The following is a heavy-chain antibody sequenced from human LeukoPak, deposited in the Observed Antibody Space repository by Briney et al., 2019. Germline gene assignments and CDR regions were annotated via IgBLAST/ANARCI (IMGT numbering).Heavy chain of an antibody. CDR1: GGSISSSSYY. Sequence: PSETLSLTCIVSGGSISSSSYYWGWIRHPPGEGLEWIGSIYYGASTYYNPSLKSRVTISVDTSKNQFSLKLRSVTAADTAVYYCARRTGELPFDYWGQGSLVTVSS. D-gene: IGHD1-26*01. CDR2: IYYGAST. V-gene: IGHV4-39*01. J-gene: IGHJ4*02. CDR3: ARRTGELPFDY.